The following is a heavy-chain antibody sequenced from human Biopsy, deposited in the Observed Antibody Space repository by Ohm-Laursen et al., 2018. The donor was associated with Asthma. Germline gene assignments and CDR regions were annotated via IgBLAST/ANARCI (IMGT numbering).Heavy chain of an antibody. CDR1: GGTFSTFG. D-gene: IGHD4-17*01. CDR2: IIPFYGTA. Sequence: GASVKVSCKASGGTFSTFGISWVRQAPGQGLEWMGRIIPFYGTATYAQNFQGRLTLTADESTSTAYMELSSLRSEDTAVYFCARDYAGDYVQRHLPLAYWGQGTLEPSPQ. V-gene: IGHV1-69*13. CDR3: ARDYAGDYVQRHLPLAY. J-gene: IGHJ4*02.